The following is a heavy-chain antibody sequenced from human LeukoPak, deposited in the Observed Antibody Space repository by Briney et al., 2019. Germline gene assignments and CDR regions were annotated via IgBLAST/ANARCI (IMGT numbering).Heavy chain of an antibody. CDR2: IYYSGST. V-gene: IGHV4-61*08. Sequence: PSETLSLTCTVSGGSISSGGYYWSWIRQHPGKGLEWIGYIYYSGSTYYNPSLKSRVTISLDTSRDQFSLNLSSVTAADTAVYYCAREYRSGWSHIDYWGQGTLVTVSS. CDR3: AREYRSGWSHIDY. J-gene: IGHJ4*02. CDR1: GGSISSGGYY. D-gene: IGHD6-19*01.